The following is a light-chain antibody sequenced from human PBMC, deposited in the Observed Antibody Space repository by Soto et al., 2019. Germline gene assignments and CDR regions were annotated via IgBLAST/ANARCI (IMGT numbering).Light chain of an antibody. CDR2: GAS. J-gene: IGKJ1*01. Sequence: PGEGATLSCRASQSISSSYLSWYQQKPGQAPRLVIYGASTRATGIPARFSGSGRGSGTDFTLTISSLHPEDFAVYYCQQYGSSPVTVGQGTKVDIK. CDR3: QQYGSSPVT. V-gene: IGKV3-20*01. CDR1: QSISSSY.